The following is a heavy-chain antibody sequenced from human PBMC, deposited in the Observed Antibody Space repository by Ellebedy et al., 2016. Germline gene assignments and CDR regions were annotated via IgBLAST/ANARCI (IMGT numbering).Heavy chain of an antibody. Sequence: GESLKISXVASGFTFSSYWMTWVRQAPGKGLEWVANIKQDGSEKYYVDSVKGRFTISRDNAKNSVYLQMNSLRAEDTAVYYCARGGTSVTTSNWGQGTLVTVSS. D-gene: IGHD4-17*01. J-gene: IGHJ4*02. CDR2: IKQDGSEK. CDR1: GFTFSSYW. CDR3: ARGGTSVTTSN. V-gene: IGHV3-7*01.